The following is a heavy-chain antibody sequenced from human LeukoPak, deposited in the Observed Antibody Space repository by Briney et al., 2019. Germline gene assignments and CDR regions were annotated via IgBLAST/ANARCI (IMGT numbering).Heavy chain of an antibody. CDR2: IIPILGIA. Sequence: RASVKVSCKASGGTFSSYAISWVRQAPGQGLEWMGRIIPILGIANYAQKFQGRVTITADKSTSTAYMELSSLRSEDTAVYYCARRGRDGYNWDAFDIWGQGTMVTVSS. CDR1: GGTFSSYA. D-gene: IGHD5-24*01. J-gene: IGHJ3*02. V-gene: IGHV1-69*04. CDR3: ARRGRDGYNWDAFDI.